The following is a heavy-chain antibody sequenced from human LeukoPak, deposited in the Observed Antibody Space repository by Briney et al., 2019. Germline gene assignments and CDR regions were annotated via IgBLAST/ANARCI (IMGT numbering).Heavy chain of an antibody. J-gene: IGHJ6*02. CDR1: GYTFTSYG. CDR2: ISAYNGNT. D-gene: IGHD6-13*01. Sequence: ASVKVSCKSSGYTFTSYGISWVRQAPGQGLEWMGWISAYNGNTNYAQKLQGRVTMTTDTSTSTAYMELRSLRSDDTAVYYCARDRGSSWSVYYYYGMDVWGQGTTVTVCS. V-gene: IGHV1-18*01. CDR3: ARDRGSSWSVYYYYGMDV.